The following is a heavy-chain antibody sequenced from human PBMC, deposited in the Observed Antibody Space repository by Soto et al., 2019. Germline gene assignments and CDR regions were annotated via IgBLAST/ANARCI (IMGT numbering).Heavy chain of an antibody. Sequence: GGSLRLSCAASGFAFRTYAMHWVRQAPGKGLEWVAVIYYDGNDQYYADSVKGRFTISRDNSKNRVYLQMNSLTVADTAVYYCAKDLNSYDGSGYSGNWGQGTLVTVSS. CDR1: GFAFRTYA. CDR2: IYYDGNDQ. CDR3: AKDLNSYDGSGYSGN. J-gene: IGHJ4*02. V-gene: IGHV3-33*06. D-gene: IGHD3-22*01.